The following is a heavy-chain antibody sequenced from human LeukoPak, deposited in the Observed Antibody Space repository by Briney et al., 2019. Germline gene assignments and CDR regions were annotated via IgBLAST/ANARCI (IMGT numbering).Heavy chain of an antibody. J-gene: IGHJ4*02. V-gene: IGHV3-7*01. CDR3: ARDLESGDRLLWYFDY. D-gene: IGHD2-21*01. CDR1: GFTFSSFW. Sequence: PGGSLRLSCAASGFTFSSFWMSWVRQAPGKGLEWVANIKRDGGDKYYVDSVKGRFTISRDNSKNTLYLQMNSLRAKDTAVYYCARDLESGDRLLWYFDYWGQGTLVTVSS. CDR2: IKRDGGDK.